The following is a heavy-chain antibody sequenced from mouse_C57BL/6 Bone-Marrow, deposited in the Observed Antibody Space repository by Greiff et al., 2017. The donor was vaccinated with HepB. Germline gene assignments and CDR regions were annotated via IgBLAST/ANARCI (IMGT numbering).Heavy chain of an antibody. CDR2: ISDGGSYT. CDR3: AREGGRYYAAPGY. J-gene: IGHJ2*01. CDR1: GFTFSSYA. Sequence: EVHLVESGGGLVKPGGSLKLSCAASGFTFSSYAMSWVRQTPEKRLEWVATISDGGSYTYYPDNVKGRFTISRANAKNNLYRQMSHLKSEDTAMYYCAREGGRYYAAPGYWGQGTTLTVSS. D-gene: IGHD1-1*01. V-gene: IGHV5-4*01.